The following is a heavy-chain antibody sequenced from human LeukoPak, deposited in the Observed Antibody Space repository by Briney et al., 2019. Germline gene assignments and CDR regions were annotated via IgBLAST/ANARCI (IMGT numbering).Heavy chain of an antibody. CDR2: ISSSSSYI. D-gene: IGHD3-16*01. V-gene: IGHV3-21*01. J-gene: IGHJ4*02. Sequence: PGGSLRLSCAASGFTFSSYSMNWVRQAPGKGLEWVSSISSSSSYIYYADSVKGRFTISRDNAKNSLYLQMDSLRVEEPAVYYCARDPPSRGTRYFDYWGQGTLVTVSS. CDR3: ARDPPSRGTRYFDY. CDR1: GFTFSSYS.